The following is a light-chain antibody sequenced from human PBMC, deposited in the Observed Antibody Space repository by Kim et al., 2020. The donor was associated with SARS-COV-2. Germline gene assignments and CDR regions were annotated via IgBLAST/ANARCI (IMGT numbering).Light chain of an antibody. J-gene: IGLJ2*01. CDR1: KLGDKY. CDR2: QNN. CDR3: HAWDRNTAI. Sequence: SLSPGQTASITCSGDKLGDKYASWYQQRPGQSPVLVISQNNRRPSGIPERFSGSNSGNTATLTISGTQAMDEADYYCHAWDRNTAIFGGGTQLTVL. V-gene: IGLV3-1*01.